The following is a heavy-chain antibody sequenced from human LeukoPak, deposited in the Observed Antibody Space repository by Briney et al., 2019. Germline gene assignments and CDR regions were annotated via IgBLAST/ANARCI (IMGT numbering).Heavy chain of an antibody. V-gene: IGHV1-8*03. D-gene: IGHD2-15*01. CDR2: MNPNSGNT. CDR3: ARNKFLCSGGSCYPSYYYYYMDV. CDR1: GYTFTIYD. J-gene: IGHJ6*03. Sequence: ASVKLSCNSSGYTFTIYDINWGRHPPGPGHGRMGSMNPNSGNTGYAQKFQGRVTITRNTSISTAYMELSSLRSEDTAVYYCARNKFLCSGGSCYPSYYYYYMDVWGKGTTVTVSS.